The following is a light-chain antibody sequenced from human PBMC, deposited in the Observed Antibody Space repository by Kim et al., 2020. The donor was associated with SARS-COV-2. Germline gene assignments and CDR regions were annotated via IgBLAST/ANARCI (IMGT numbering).Light chain of an antibody. V-gene: IGKV3-20*01. J-gene: IGKJ2*01. Sequence: LSPGERATLSCRASQSISSNYLTWYQQKPGQPHRLFIYAASRRVTGIPDRFSGSGSGTDFTLTISRLEPEDFAVYYCQQYGDSPYTFGQGTKLEI. CDR3: QQYGDSPYT. CDR1: QSISSNY. CDR2: AAS.